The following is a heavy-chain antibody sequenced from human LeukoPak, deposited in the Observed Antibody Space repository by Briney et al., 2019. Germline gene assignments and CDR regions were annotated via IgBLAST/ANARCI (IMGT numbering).Heavy chain of an antibody. CDR3: ARDWPDY. Sequence: HPGRSLRLSCAASGFTFSSYAMHWVRQAPGKGLEWVAVISYDGSNKYYADSVKGRFTISRDNSKNTLYLQMNSLRAEDTAVYYCARDWPDYWGQGTLVTVSS. V-gene: IGHV3-30*04. CDR2: ISYDGSNK. CDR1: GFTFSSYA. J-gene: IGHJ4*02.